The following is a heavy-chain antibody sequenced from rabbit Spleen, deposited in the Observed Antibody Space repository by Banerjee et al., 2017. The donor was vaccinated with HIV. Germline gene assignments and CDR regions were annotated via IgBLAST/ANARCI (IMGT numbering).Heavy chain of an antibody. V-gene: IGHV1S47*01. CDR3: ARDLAAWNSGSYAFNL. CDR1: GFDFSSDA. J-gene: IGHJ4*01. CDR2: IYNGDDTT. Sequence: QEHLVESGGDLVKPEGSLTLTCKASGFDFSSDAMCWVRQAPGKGPEWIACIYNGDDTTYYASWVHGRFTISKASSTTVTLQMTSLTAADTATYFCARDLAAWNSGSYAFNLWGPGTLVTVS. D-gene: IGHD1-1*01.